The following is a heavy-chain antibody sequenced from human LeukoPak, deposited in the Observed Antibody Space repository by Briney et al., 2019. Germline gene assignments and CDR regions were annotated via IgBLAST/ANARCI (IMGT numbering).Heavy chain of an antibody. V-gene: IGHV3-23*01. CDR2: ISGSGGST. CDR1: GFTFSRYA. J-gene: IGHJ4*02. D-gene: IGHD3-10*01. Sequence: PGGSLRLSCAASGFTFSRYAMSWVRQAPGKGLEWVSGISGSGGSTYYADSVKGRFTISRDNSKNTLYLQMNSLRAEDTAVYYCAKGGYYYGSGSYDWGQGTLVTVSS. CDR3: AKGGYYYGSGSYD.